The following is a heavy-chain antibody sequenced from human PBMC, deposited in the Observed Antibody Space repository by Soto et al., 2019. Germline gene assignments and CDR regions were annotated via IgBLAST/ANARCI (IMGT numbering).Heavy chain of an antibody. J-gene: IGHJ6*02. Sequence: QVQLQESGPGLVKPSGTLSLTCAGSGGSISSSHWWSWVRQPPGKGLAWIGEIYHSGSTNYNPSLKSRVTISVDKSKNQFSLKLSSVTAADTAVYYCARVEQLLHYYYYGMDVWGQGTTVTVSS. CDR3: ARVEQLLHYYYYGMDV. V-gene: IGHV4-4*02. CDR1: GGSISSSHW. D-gene: IGHD6-19*01. CDR2: IYHSGST.